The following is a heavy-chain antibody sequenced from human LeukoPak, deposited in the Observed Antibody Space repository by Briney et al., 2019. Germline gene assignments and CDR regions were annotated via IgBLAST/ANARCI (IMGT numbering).Heavy chain of an antibody. J-gene: IGHJ4*02. V-gene: IGHV3-30*18. D-gene: IGHD1/OR15-1a*01. CDR1: GFTFSSYD. CDR2: ISYDGSNK. CDR3: AKEGNNGDFDY. Sequence: QPGRSLRLSCAASGFTFSSYDMHWVRQAPGKGLEWVTVISYDGSNKYYGDSVKGRFTISRDNSKNTLYLKMNSLRAEDTAVYYCAKEGNNGDFDYWGQGTLVTVSS.